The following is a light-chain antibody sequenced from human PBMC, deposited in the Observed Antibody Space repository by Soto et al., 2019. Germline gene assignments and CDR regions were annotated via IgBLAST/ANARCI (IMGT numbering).Light chain of an antibody. J-gene: IGKJ3*01. CDR1: QSISSW. Sequence: DIQMTQSPSTLSASVGDRVTITCRASQSISSWLAWYQQKPGKAPKLLIYKASSLESVVPSRFSGSGSGTEFTLTISSLQPDDFATYYCQQYNSYSLFTFGPGTKVDIK. CDR2: KAS. V-gene: IGKV1-5*03. CDR3: QQYNSYSLFT.